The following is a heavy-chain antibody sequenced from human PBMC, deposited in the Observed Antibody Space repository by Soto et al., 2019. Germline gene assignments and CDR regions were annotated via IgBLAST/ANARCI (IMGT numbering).Heavy chain of an antibody. CDR3: ARPNGGNDLPLDY. Sequence: SETLSLTCTVSGGSISSYYWSWIRQPPGKGLEWIGYIYYSGSTNYNPSLKSRVTISVDTSKNQFSLKLSSVTAADTAVYYCARPNGGNDLPLDYGAQEPRVTVPS. D-gene: IGHD5-12*01. V-gene: IGHV4-59*01. J-gene: IGHJ4*02. CDR2: IYYSGST. CDR1: GGSISSYY.